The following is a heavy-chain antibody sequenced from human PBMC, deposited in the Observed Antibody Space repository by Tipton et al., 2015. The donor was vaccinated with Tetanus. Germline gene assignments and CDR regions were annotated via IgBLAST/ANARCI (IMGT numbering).Heavy chain of an antibody. CDR2: IYYSGST. V-gene: IGHV4-31*03. J-gene: IGHJ4*02. CDR3: ARGASRGWYGGAGSFDY. Sequence: TLSLTCTVSGGSISSGGYYWSWIRQHPGKGLEWIGYIYYSGSTYYNPSLKSRVTISVDTSKNQFSLKLSSVTAADTAVYYCARGASRGWYGGAGSFDYWGQGTLVTVSS. D-gene: IGHD6-19*01. CDR1: GGSISSGGYY.